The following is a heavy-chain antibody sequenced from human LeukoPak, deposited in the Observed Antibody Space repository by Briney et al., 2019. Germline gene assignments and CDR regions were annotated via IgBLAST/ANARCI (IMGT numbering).Heavy chain of an antibody. CDR1: GFTFSSYE. CDR3: AIWGELLFDY. Sequence: GGSLRLSCAASGFTFSSYEMNWVRQAPGKGLEWVSYIGSSGSTIYYADSVKGRFTISRDNAKNSLYLQMNSLRAEDTAVYHCAIWGELLFDYWGQGTLVTVSS. V-gene: IGHV3-48*03. CDR2: IGSSGSTI. J-gene: IGHJ4*02. D-gene: IGHD1-26*01.